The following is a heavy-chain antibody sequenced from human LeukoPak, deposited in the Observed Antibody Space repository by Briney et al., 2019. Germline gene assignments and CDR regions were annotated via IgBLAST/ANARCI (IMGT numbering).Heavy chain of an antibody. CDR3: ARVWEHYSTVTTDRGIDY. Sequence: PSETLSLTCAVYGGSFSGYYWSWIRQPPGKGLEWIGEINHSGSTNYNPSFKSRVTISVDTSKNQFSLKLSSVTAADTAVYYCARVWEHYSTVTTDRGIDYWGQGTLVTVSS. CDR1: GGSFSGYY. CDR2: INHSGST. V-gene: IGHV4-34*01. D-gene: IGHD4-11*01. J-gene: IGHJ4*02.